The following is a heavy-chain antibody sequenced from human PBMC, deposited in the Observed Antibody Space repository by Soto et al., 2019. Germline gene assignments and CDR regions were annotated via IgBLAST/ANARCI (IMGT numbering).Heavy chain of an antibody. CDR1: GDSFTSYW. CDR2: IYPGDSDT. V-gene: IGHV5-51*01. D-gene: IGHD2-2*01. Sequence: PVESLKISCKGSGDSFTSYWIGWVRQMPGKGLEWMGIIYPGDSDTRYSPSFQGQVTISADKSITTAYLQWSSLKASDTAMYYCARQYPYCSSTSCFDYWGQGTLVTVSS. CDR3: ARQYPYCSSTSCFDY. J-gene: IGHJ4*02.